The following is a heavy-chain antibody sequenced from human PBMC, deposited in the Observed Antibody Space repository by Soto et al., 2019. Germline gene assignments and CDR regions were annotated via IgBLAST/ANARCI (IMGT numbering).Heavy chain of an antibody. CDR2: IYSTGST. CDR1: GDSISTSLHF. V-gene: IGHV4-39*01. CDR3: ARHAPPGVAAPFHF. D-gene: IGHD6-13*01. J-gene: IGHJ4*02. Sequence: QLQLQESGPGLVKPSETLSLTCTVSGDSISTSLHFWGWIRQPPGKGLEWIGSIYSTGSTYYNPSHTSRVPIAQSTSKNQVSLKLRSVTAADTAVYFCARHAPPGVAAPFHFWGQGTLVIVSS.